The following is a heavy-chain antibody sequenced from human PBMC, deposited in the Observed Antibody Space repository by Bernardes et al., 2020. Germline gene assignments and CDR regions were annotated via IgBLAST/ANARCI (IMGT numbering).Heavy chain of an antibody. CDR1: GFTFSSYG. V-gene: IGHV3-33*08. CDR2: IWYDGSNK. CDR3: ARADYGEDWFDP. D-gene: IGHD4-17*01. Sequence: GGSLRLSCAASGFTFSSYGMHWVRQAPGKGLEWVAVIWYDGSNKYYADSVKGRFTISRDNSKNTLYLQMNSLRAEDTAVYYCARADYGEDWFDPWGQGTLVTVSS. J-gene: IGHJ5*02.